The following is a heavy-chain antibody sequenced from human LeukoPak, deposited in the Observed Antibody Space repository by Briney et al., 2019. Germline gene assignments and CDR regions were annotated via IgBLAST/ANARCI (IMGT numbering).Heavy chain of an antibody. V-gene: IGHV5-51*01. CDR1: GYTFGNYW. Sequence: RGESLKISCKGSGYTFGNYWIGWVRQMPGKGLEWMGIIYPDDSETRYSPSLQGQVTISADKSINTAYLQWSSLKASDSGMYYCARQRGYRMTKGGFDVWGQGTMVTVSA. CDR3: ARQRGYRMTKGGFDV. CDR2: IYPDDSET. J-gene: IGHJ3*01. D-gene: IGHD2-2*03.